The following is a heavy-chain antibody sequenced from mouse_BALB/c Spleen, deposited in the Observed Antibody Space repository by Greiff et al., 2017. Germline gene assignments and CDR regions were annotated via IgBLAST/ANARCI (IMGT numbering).Heavy chain of an antibody. CDR3: ARRDYGSSRAWFAY. J-gene: IGHJ3*01. CDR1: GFTFSSFG. Sequence: VQLKESGGGLVQPGGSRKLSCAASGFTFSSFGMHWVRQAPEKGLEWVAYISSGSSTIYYADTVKGRFTISRDNPKNTLFLQMTSLRSEDRAMYYCARRDYGSSRAWFAYWGQGTLVTVSA. CDR2: ISSGSSTI. V-gene: IGHV5-17*02. D-gene: IGHD1-1*01.